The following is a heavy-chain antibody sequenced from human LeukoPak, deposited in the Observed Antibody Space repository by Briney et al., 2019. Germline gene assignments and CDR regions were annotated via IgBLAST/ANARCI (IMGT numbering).Heavy chain of an antibody. D-gene: IGHD6-6*01. CDR2: INPNSGGT. CDR3: AREVAARHGVTVY. Sequence: ASVKVSCKASRYTFIADYIHWVRQAPGQGLEWMGWINPNSGGTNYAQKFQGRVTMTRDTSIDTAYMELRRLRSDDTAVYYCAREVAARHGVTVYCGQGTLVTVSS. V-gene: IGHV1-2*02. CDR1: RYTFIADY. J-gene: IGHJ4*02.